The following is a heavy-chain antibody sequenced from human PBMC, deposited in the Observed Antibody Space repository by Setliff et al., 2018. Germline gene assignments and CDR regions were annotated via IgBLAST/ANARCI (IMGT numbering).Heavy chain of an antibody. CDR3: ARQAHDLKGGTTLFYWFDP. Sequence: NPSETLSLTCDVSGYSISSGYCWGWIRQPPGKGLEWIGSICHSGSTHYNPSLKSRVTISVDTSKNEFSLKVSSVTAADTAVYYCARQAHDLKGGTTLFYWFDPWGQGTLVTVSS. CDR2: ICHSGST. CDR1: GYSISSGYC. D-gene: IGHD1-26*01. J-gene: IGHJ5*02. V-gene: IGHV4-38-2*01.